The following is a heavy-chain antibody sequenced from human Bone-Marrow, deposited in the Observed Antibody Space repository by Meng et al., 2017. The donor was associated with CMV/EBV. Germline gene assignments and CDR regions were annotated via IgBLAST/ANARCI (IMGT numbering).Heavy chain of an antibody. J-gene: IGHJ6*02. V-gene: IGHV2-70*20. CDR1: GFSLSTSGMC. D-gene: IGHD3-10*01. CDR2: IDWGDDK. CDR3: ARAPGKGYYGMDV. Sequence: SGPTLVKPTQTLTLTCTFSGFSLSTSGMCVSWVRQPPGKALEWLALIDWGDDKYYSTSLKTRLTISKDTSKNQVVLRLTNMDPVDTATYYCARAPGKGYYGMDVWGQGTTVTVS.